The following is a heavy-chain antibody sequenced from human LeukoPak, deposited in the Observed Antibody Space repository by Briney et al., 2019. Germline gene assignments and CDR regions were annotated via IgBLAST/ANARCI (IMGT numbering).Heavy chain of an antibody. CDR3: ARLSRHYDFWSGYSNDAFDI. CDR1: GGSIRSSSYY. D-gene: IGHD3-3*01. V-gene: IGHV4-39*01. J-gene: IGHJ3*02. CDR2: IYYSGST. Sequence: SETLSLTXTVSGGSIRSSSYYWGWIRQPPGKGLEWIGSIYYSGSTYYNPSLKSRVTISVDTSKNQFSLKLSSVTAADTAVYYCARLSRHYDFWSGYSNDAFDIWGQGTMVTVSS.